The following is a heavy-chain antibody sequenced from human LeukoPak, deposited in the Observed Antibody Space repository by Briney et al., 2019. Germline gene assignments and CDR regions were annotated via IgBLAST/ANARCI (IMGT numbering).Heavy chain of an antibody. D-gene: IGHD4-17*01. CDR2: INPNSGGT. J-gene: IGHJ4*02. CDR3: AITTRLGSFDY. Sequence: ASVKVSCKASGYTFTSYYMHWVRQAPGQGLEWMGRINPNSGGTNYAQKFQGRVTMTRDTSISTAYMELSRLRSDDTAVYYCAITTRLGSFDYWSQGTLVTVSS. V-gene: IGHV1-2*06. CDR1: GYTFTSYY.